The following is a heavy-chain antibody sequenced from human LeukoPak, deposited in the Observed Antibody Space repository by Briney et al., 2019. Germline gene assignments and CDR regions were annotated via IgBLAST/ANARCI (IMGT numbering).Heavy chain of an antibody. CDR3: ASSTPRPPTPAEDAFDI. J-gene: IGHJ3*02. CDR1: GFTVSSNY. Sequence: GGSLRLSCAASGFTVSSNYMSWVRQAPGKGLEWVSVIYRGGSTYYADSVKGRFTISRDNSKNTLYLQMNSLRAEDTAVYYCASSTPRPPTPAEDAFDIWGQGTMVTVSS. CDR2: IYRGGST. V-gene: IGHV3-53*01.